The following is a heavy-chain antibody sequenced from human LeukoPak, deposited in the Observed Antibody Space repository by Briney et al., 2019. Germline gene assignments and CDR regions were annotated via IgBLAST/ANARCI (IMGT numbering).Heavy chain of an antibody. CDR1: GFSFNNYG. CDR2: ISSSSSYI. J-gene: IGHJ4*02. D-gene: IGHD6-19*01. CDR3: ARDIRVAGLDY. V-gene: IGHV3-21*01. Sequence: GGSLRLSCAASGFSFNNYGMSWVRQAPGKGLEWVSSISSSSSYIYYADSVKGRFTISRDNAKNSLYLQMNSLRAEDTAVYYCARDIRVAGLDYWGQGTLVTVSS.